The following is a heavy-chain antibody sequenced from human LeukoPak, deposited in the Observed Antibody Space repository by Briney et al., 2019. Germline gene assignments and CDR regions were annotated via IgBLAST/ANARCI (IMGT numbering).Heavy chain of an antibody. CDR3: AKEGSSGSTRSFDY. J-gene: IGHJ4*02. V-gene: IGHV3-23*01. CDR1: GFTFSSYG. D-gene: IGHD6-19*01. CDR2: ISGSGGST. Sequence: GGSLRLSCEVSGFTFSSYGMSWVGQAPGRGLEGVSSISGSGGSTNYADSVKGRFTISRDNSENTLYLQMNTLRAEDTAVYYCAKEGSSGSTRSFDYWGQGTLVTVSS.